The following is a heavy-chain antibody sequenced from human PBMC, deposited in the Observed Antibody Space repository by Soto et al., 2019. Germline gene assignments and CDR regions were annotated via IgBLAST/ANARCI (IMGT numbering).Heavy chain of an antibody. CDR3: AREETRWTLALGLDV. V-gene: IGHV3-21*01. J-gene: IGHJ6*02. Sequence: GGSLRLSCAASGFPFTTYSINWVRQAPGKGLEWVSSISTRSETYYADSVKGRFTISRDNANNSVSLQMNSLRAEDTDVYYCAREETRWTLALGLDVWGQGTTVTVSS. CDR2: ISTRSET. CDR1: GFPFTTYS. D-gene: IGHD2-15*01.